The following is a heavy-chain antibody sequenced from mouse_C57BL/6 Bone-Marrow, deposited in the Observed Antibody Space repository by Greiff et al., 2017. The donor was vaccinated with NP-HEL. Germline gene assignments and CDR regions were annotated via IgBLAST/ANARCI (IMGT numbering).Heavy chain of an antibody. CDR2: INPYNGGT. D-gene: IGHD2-4*01. CDR3: ADDYEDAMDY. CDR1: GYTFTDYY. Sequence: EVKLQESGPVLVKPGASVKMSCKASGYTFTDYYMNWVKQSHGKSLEWIGVINPYNGGTSYNQQFKGKATLTVDKSSSTAYMELNSLTSEDSAVYYCADDYEDAMDYWGQGTSVTVSS. J-gene: IGHJ4*01. V-gene: IGHV1-19*01.